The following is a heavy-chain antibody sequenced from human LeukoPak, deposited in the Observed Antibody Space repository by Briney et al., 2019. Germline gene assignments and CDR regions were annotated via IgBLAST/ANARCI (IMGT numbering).Heavy chain of an antibody. CDR1: GYTFTSYD. V-gene: IGHV1-8*03. J-gene: IGHJ6*03. CDR2: MNPNSGNT. D-gene: IGHD3-3*01. Sequence: ASVKVSCKASGYTFTSYDINWVRQATGQGLEWMGWMNPNSGNTGYAQKFRGRVTITRNTSISTAYMELSSLRSEDTAVYYCARVGALSGTIFGVVLRPRSSYYYYMDVWGKGTTVTVSS. CDR3: ARVGALSGTIFGVVLRPRSSYYYYMDV.